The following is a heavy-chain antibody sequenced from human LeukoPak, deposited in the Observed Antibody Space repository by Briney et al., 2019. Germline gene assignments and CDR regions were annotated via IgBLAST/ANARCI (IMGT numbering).Heavy chain of an antibody. CDR1: GFTFTSSA. V-gene: IGHV1-58*02. CDR3: AAIDPVAGTLGY. Sequence: SVKVSCEASGFTFTSSAMQWVRQARGQRLEWIGWIVVGSGNTNYAQKFQERVTITRDMSTSTAYMELSSLRSEDTAVYYCAAIDPVAGTLGYWGQGTLVTVSS. CDR2: IVVGSGNT. D-gene: IGHD6-19*01. J-gene: IGHJ4*02.